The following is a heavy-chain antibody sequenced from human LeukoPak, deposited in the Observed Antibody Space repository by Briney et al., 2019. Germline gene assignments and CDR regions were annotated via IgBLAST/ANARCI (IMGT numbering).Heavy chain of an antibody. Sequence: PSETLSLTCAVYGGSFSGYYWSWIRQPPGKGLEWIGEINHSGSTNYNPSLKSRVTISVDTSKNQFSLKLSSVTAADTAVYYCARGRGHVLRYLFDYWGQGTLVTVSS. D-gene: IGHD3-9*01. J-gene: IGHJ4*02. CDR2: INHSGST. CDR3: ARGRGHVLRYLFDY. CDR1: GGSFSGYY. V-gene: IGHV4-34*01.